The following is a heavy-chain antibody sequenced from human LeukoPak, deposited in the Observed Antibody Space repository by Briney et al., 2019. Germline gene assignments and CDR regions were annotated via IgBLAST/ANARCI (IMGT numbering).Heavy chain of an antibody. CDR2: INPNSGGT. Sequence: VASVKVSCKASGYTFTGYYMHWVRQAPGQGLEWMGWINPNSGGTNYAQKFQGRVTMTRDTSISTAYMELSRLRSDDTAVYYCARGGKSKFWSDFRGMDVWGQGTTVTVSS. CDR1: GYTFTGYY. V-gene: IGHV1-2*02. J-gene: IGHJ6*02. D-gene: IGHD3-3*01. CDR3: ARGGKSKFWSDFRGMDV.